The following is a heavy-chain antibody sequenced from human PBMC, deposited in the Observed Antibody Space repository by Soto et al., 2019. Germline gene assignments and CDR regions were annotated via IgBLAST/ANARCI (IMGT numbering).Heavy chain of an antibody. D-gene: IGHD2-2*01. J-gene: IGHJ1*01. V-gene: IGHV3-30*03. Sequence: QVQLVESGGGVGQPGTSLRLSCAASGLTFNTYAMNWVRLAPGKGLEWVAVISNDGSNKYYADSVKGRFTISRDNSKNTVYLQMNSLRSEHTGVYYCASGRVYYCECSCSCFDSFQHWGQGALVTFSS. CDR2: ISNDGSNK. CDR1: GLTFNTYA. CDR3: ASGRVYYCECSCSCFDSFQH.